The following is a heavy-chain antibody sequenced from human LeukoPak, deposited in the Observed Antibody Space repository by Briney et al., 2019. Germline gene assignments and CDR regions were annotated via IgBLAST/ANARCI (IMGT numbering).Heavy chain of an antibody. CDR1: GGSFSGYY. J-gene: IGHJ5*02. Sequence: SETLSLTCAVYGGSFSGYYWSWIRQPPGKGLEWIGEINHSGSTNYNPSLKSRVTISVDTSKNQFSLKLSSVTAADTAVYYCARGGYCTNGVCFGGRYNWFDPWGQGTLVTVSS. V-gene: IGHV4-34*01. CDR2: INHSGST. CDR3: ARGGYCTNGVCFGGRYNWFDP. D-gene: IGHD2-8*01.